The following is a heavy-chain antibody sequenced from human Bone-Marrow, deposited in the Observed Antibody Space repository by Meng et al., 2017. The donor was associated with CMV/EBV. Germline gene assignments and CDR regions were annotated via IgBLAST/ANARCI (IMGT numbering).Heavy chain of an antibody. Sequence: GESLKISCAASGFTVSSNYMSWVRQAPGKGLEWVSVIYSGGSTYYADSVKGRFTISRDNAKNSLYLQMNSLRAEDTAVYYCARDLGYCGGDCYSGDPRGQGTLVTVSS. V-gene: IGHV3-53*01. D-gene: IGHD2-21*01. CDR3: ARDLGYCGGDCYSGDP. CDR2: IYSGGST. CDR1: GFTVSSNY. J-gene: IGHJ1*01.